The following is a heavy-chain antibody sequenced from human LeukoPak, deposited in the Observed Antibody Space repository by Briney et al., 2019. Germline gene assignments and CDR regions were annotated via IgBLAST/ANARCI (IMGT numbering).Heavy chain of an antibody. D-gene: IGHD3-10*01. CDR2: FDPEDGET. V-gene: IGHV1-24*01. CDR3: AKIYGSGTYNNYPDY. J-gene: IGHJ4*02. Sequence: ASVKVSCKVSGYTLTELSMHWVRQAPGKGLEWMGGFDPEDGETIYAQKFQGRVTMTEDTSTDTAYMELSSLRAEDTAIYYCAKIYGSGTYNNYPDYWGQGTLVTVSS. CDR1: GYTLTELS.